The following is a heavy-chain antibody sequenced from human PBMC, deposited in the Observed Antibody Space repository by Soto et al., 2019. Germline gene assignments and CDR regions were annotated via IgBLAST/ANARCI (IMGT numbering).Heavy chain of an antibody. CDR1: GFTFSSYG. V-gene: IGHV3-30*18. CDR3: AKEWVYDSSGWSFDY. Sequence: QVQLVESGGGVVQPGRSLRLSCAASGFTFSSYGMHWVRQAPGKGLEWVAVISYDGSNKYYADSVKGRFTISRDNSENTLYLQMNSLRAEDTAVYYCAKEWVYDSSGWSFDYWGQGTLVTASS. D-gene: IGHD3-22*01. J-gene: IGHJ4*02. CDR2: ISYDGSNK.